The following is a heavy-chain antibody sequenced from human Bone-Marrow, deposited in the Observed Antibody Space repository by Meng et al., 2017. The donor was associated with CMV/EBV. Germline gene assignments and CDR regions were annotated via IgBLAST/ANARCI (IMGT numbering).Heavy chain of an antibody. CDR1: SYY. CDR2: IYYSGST. Sequence: SYYWSLIRQPPGKGLEWIGYIYYSGSTNYNPSLKSRVTISVDTSKNQFSLKLSSVTAADTAVYYCARDEGYCSSTSCYKGDGGFDPWGQGTLVTVSS. J-gene: IGHJ5*02. D-gene: IGHD2-2*02. CDR3: ARDEGYCSSTSCYKGDGGFDP. V-gene: IGHV4-59*01.